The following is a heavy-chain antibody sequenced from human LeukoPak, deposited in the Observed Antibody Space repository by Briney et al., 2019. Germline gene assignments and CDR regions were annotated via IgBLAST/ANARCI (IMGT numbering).Heavy chain of an antibody. CDR1: GYTFTSYA. V-gene: IGHV1-3*03. CDR3: ARAGGDLYYYYMDV. J-gene: IGHJ6*03. CDR2: INAGNGNT. D-gene: IGHD4-17*01. Sequence: ASVKVSCKASGYTFTSYAMHWVRQAPGQRLEWMGWINAGNGNTKYSQEFQGRVTITRDTSASTAYMELSSLRSEDMAVYYCARAGGDLYYYYMDVWGKGTTVTVSS.